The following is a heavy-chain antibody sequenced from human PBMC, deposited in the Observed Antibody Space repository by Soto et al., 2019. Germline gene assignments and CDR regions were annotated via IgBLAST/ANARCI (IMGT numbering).Heavy chain of an antibody. V-gene: IGHV3-21*06. J-gene: IGHJ4*02. CDR1: GFTFTRYS. CDR3: ARESEDLASNFDY. Sequence: PVGSLRLSCAVSGFTFTRYSMNWVRQAPGKGLEWVSSISSTTNYIYYGDSMKGRFTISRDNGKNSLYLEMHSLRAEDTAVYYCARESEDLASNFDYWGQGTLVTVSS. CDR2: ISSTTNYI.